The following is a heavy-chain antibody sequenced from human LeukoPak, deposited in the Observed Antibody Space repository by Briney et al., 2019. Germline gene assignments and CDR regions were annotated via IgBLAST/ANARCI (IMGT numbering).Heavy chain of an antibody. Sequence: SETLSLTWDVSGGSVTSENWWNWVRQPPGKGLEWIAEVYHCGLRNYNPSLKSRVTISLDKSKNQLSLMLNFVTAADTAVYYCARGGGYMVDYWGQGTQVIVSS. CDR1: GGSVTSENW. J-gene: IGHJ4*02. CDR3: ARGGGYMVDY. V-gene: IGHV4/OR15-8*02. D-gene: IGHD5-12*01. CDR2: VYHCGLR.